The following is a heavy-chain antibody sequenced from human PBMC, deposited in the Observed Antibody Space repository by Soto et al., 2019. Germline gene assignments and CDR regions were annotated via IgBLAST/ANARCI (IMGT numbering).Heavy chain of an antibody. J-gene: IGHJ4*03. Sequence: SGPTLVNPTQTLTLTCTFSGFSLSTSGVGVGWIRQPPGKALEWLALIYWNDDKRYSPSLKSRLTITKDTSKNQVVLTMTNMDRMETATYCFEHGMGDILGSCSCDDFDYWGQGTTVTVSS. CDR2: IYWNDDK. CDR3: EHGMGDILGSCSCDDFDY. D-gene: IGHD6-13*01. V-gene: IGHV2-5*01. CDR1: GFSLSTSGVG.